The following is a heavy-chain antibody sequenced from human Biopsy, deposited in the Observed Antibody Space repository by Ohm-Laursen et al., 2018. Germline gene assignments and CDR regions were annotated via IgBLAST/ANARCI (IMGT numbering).Heavy chain of an antibody. D-gene: IGHD1/OR15-1a*01. CDR3: AREGLDWDNRRYKGLDV. CDR2: IYGSGST. CDR1: GDSISSDY. V-gene: IGHV4-4*07. J-gene: IGHJ6*02. Sequence: GTLSLTCIVSGDSISSDYWTWIRRPAGKGLEWIGRIYGSGSTNYNSSLRGRVTLSGDTSKNQVSLRLRSVTAADTAVYYCAREGLDWDNRRYKGLDVWGQGATVIVSS.